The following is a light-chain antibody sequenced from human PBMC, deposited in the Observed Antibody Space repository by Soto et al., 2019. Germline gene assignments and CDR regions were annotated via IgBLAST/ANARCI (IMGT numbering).Light chain of an antibody. CDR1: QSISSS. V-gene: IGKV1-39*01. Sequence: DIQMTQSPSSLSASVGDRVTIACRASQSISSSVNWYQQKAGKAPNLLIYTASNLESGVPSRFSGSGSGTDFTLTISSLQPEDFAVYYCQQRRNWPPGITFGQGTRLEIK. CDR2: TAS. CDR3: QQRRNWPPGIT. J-gene: IGKJ5*01.